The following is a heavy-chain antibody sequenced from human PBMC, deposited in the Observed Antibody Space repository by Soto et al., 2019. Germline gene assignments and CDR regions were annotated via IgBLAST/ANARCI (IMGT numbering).Heavy chain of an antibody. V-gene: IGHV3-53*01. D-gene: IGHD6-6*01. CDR3: ARAYSSSFTFDY. CDR2: IYSGGST. Sequence: VQLVESGGGLIQPGGSLRLSCAASGFTVSSNYMSWVRQAPGKGLAWVSVIYSGGSTYYADSVKGRFTISRDNSKNTLYLQMNGLRAEDTAVYYCARAYSSSFTFDYWGQGTLVTVSS. CDR1: GFTVSSNY. J-gene: IGHJ4*02.